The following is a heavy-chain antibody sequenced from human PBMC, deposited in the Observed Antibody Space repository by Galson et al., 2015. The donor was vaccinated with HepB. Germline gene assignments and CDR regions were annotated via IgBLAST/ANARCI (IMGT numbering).Heavy chain of an antibody. D-gene: IGHD1-7*01. V-gene: IGHV3-21*01. Sequence: SLRLSCAASGFTFSSYSMNWVRQAPGKGLEWVSSISSSSSYIYYADSVKGRFTISRDNAKNSLYLQMNSLRAEDTAVYYCARDSRTTRNYYYYYMDVSGKGTTVTVSS. CDR1: GFTFSSYS. CDR2: ISSSSSYI. CDR3: ARDSRTTRNYYYYYMDV. J-gene: IGHJ6*03.